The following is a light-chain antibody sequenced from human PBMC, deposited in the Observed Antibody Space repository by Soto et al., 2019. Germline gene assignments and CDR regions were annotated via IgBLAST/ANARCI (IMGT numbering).Light chain of an antibody. CDR1: QSVSSY. V-gene: IGKV3-11*01. Sequence: EIVLTQSPATLSLSPGERATLSCRASQSVSSYLAWYQQKPGQAPRLLIYDASNRATGIPARFSGSGSGTDFTLLISSLEPEDFAVYYCQQRSNWPPITFGQGTRLEIK. CDR2: DAS. CDR3: QQRSNWPPIT. J-gene: IGKJ5*01.